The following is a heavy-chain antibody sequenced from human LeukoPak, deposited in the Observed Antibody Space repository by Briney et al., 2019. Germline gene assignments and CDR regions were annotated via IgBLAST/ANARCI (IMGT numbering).Heavy chain of an antibody. Sequence: PGRSLRLPCAASGFTFSSYAMHWVRQAPGKGLEWVAVISYDGSNKYYADSVKGRFTISRDNSKNTLYLQMNSLRAEDTAVYYCARDMIAVAKPKNWFDPWGQGTLVTVSS. J-gene: IGHJ5*02. CDR3: ARDMIAVAKPKNWFDP. V-gene: IGHV3-30-3*01. CDR1: GFTFSSYA. CDR2: ISYDGSNK. D-gene: IGHD3-22*01.